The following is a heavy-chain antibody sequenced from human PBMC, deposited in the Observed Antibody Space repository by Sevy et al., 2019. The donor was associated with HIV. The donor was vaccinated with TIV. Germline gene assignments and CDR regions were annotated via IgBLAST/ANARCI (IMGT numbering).Heavy chain of an antibody. CDR2: ISSNGDNA. Sequence: GGSLRLSCAASGFTFRTYAFHWVRQTPGRGLEWIGLISSNGDNAFYANSVRGRFTISRDNSMNTLYLQMTSLTPDDTAVYYCARGPEWELTSFLSHWGQGTLGTVSS. V-gene: IGHV3-30-3*01. CDR1: GFTFRTYA. J-gene: IGHJ4*02. D-gene: IGHD1-26*01. CDR3: ARGPEWELTSFLSH.